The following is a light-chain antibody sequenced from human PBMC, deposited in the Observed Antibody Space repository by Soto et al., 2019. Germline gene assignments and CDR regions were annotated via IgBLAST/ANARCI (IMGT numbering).Light chain of an antibody. CDR2: HNN. V-gene: IGLV1-44*01. Sequence: VLTQPRSASGAPGQMVTIACSGSSSNNGRYTVNWYQQLPGSAHKLLIYHNNQRPSGVADRLSGSKSGASASLAISGLQSEDEADYYCAAWDDSLNGVVFGGGTKLTVL. J-gene: IGLJ2*01. CDR1: SSNNGRYT. CDR3: AAWDDSLNGVV.